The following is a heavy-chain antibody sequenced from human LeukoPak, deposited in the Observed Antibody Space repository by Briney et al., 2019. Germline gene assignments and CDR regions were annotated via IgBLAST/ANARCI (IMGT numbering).Heavy chain of an antibody. CDR1: GYTFTGYY. D-gene: IGHD6-19*01. J-gene: IGHJ4*02. V-gene: IGHV1-2*02. Sequence: ASVKVSCKASGYTFTGYYMHWVRQAPGQGLEWMGWINPNSGGTNYAQKLQGRVTMTRDTSISTAYMELSRLRSDDTAVYYCALRWGAVAGTVDWGQGTLVTVSS. CDR3: ALRWGAVAGTVD. CDR2: INPNSGGT.